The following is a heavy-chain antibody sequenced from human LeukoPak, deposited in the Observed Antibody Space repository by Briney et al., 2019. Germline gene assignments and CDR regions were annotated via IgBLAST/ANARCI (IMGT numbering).Heavy chain of an antibody. CDR1: GFTFSSYG. CDR3: AKDAGSYWGYYYYYYMDV. J-gene: IGHJ6*03. V-gene: IGHV3-30*02. D-gene: IGHD1-26*01. Sequence: GGSLRLSCAASGFTFSSYGMHWVRQAPGKGLEWVAFIRYDGSNKYYADSVKGRFTISRDNSKNTLYLQMNSLRAEDTAVYYCAKDAGSYWGYYYYYYMDVWGKGTTVTISS. CDR2: IRYDGSNK.